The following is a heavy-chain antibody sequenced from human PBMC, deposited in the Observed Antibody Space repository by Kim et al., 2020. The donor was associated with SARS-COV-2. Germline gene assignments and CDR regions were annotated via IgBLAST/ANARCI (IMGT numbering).Heavy chain of an antibody. CDR2: IKEDGRDT. CDR1: GFAFSTSW. V-gene: IGHV3-7*01. D-gene: IGHD3-22*01. CDR3: ARDPYDSSGYGAFDY. J-gene: IGHJ4*02. Sequence: GGSLRLSCVGSGFAFSTSWMTWVRQVPGKGLEWVANIKEDGRDTYYVDSVKGRFTISRDNAKSSVYLQMNSLRAEDTAVYYCARDPYDSSGYGAFDYWGQGTLVTVAS.